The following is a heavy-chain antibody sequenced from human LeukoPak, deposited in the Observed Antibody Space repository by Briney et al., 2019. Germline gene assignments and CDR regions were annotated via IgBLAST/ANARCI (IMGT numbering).Heavy chain of an antibody. D-gene: IGHD2-2*01. J-gene: IGHJ6*02. V-gene: IGHV1-18*01. CDR3: ARERIVVVPAAAHHDPYYYYGMDV. CDR2: ISAYNGNT. Sequence: GASVKVSCKASGYTFTSYGISWVRQAPGQGLEWMGWISAYNGNTNYAQKLQGRVTMTTDTSTSTAYMELRSLRSDDTAVYYCARERIVVVPAAAHHDPYYYYGMDVWGQGTTVTVSS. CDR1: GYTFTSYG.